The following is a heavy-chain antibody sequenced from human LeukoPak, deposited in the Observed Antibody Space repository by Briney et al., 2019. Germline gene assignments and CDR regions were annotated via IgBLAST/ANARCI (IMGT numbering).Heavy chain of an antibody. Sequence: SETLSLTCTVSGGSISSYYWNWIRQPAGTGLEWIGRIYRSGSTNYSPSLKSRISMSIDTSKSQLSLKLSSVTAADTAVYYCARSNDNGDYYFDSWGQGTLVTVSS. CDR3: ARSNDNGDYYFDS. V-gene: IGHV4-4*07. J-gene: IGHJ4*02. CDR2: IYRSGST. D-gene: IGHD4-17*01. CDR1: GGSISSYY.